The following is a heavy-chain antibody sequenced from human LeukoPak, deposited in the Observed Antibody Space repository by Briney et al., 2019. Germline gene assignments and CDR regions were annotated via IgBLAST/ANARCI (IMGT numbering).Heavy chain of an antibody. D-gene: IGHD3-10*01. CDR2: IRYDGSNK. CDR1: GFTFSSYG. CDR3: AKGGSGSYFWYFDY. V-gene: IGHV3-30*02. Sequence: GGSLRLSCAASGFTFSSYGMHWVRQAPGKGLEWVAFIRYDGSNKYYADSVKGRFTISRDNSKNTLYLQMNSLRAEDTAVYYCAKGGSGSYFWYFDYWGQGTLVTVSS. J-gene: IGHJ4*02.